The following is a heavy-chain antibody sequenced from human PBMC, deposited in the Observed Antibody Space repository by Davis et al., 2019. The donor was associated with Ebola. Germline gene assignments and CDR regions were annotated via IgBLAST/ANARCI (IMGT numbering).Heavy chain of an antibody. J-gene: IGHJ4*02. Sequence: ASVKVSCKASGYTFTSYGISWVRQAPGQGLEWMGWISAYNGNTNYAQKLQGRVTMTTDTSTSTAYMELRSLRSDDTAVYYCARELYYGSGSYFSGGYWGQGTLVTVSS. D-gene: IGHD3-10*01. CDR2: ISAYNGNT. V-gene: IGHV1-18*01. CDR1: GYTFTSYG. CDR3: ARELYYGSGSYFSGGY.